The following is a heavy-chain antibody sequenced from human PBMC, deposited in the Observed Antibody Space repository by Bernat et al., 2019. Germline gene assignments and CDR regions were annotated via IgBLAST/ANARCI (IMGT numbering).Heavy chain of an antibody. J-gene: IGHJ4*02. D-gene: IGHD1-26*01. CDR2: INSDGSVT. CDR1: GFTFSSYW. CDR3: TRDRPVVGVDY. Sequence: EVQLVESGGGLVQPGGSLRLSCAASGFTFSSYWMHWVRQAPGKGLVWVSRINSDGSVTTYADFVKGRFTFSRDNAKNTLYLQMNSLRAEDTAVYYCTRDRPVVGVDYWGQGTLVTVSS. V-gene: IGHV3-74*01.